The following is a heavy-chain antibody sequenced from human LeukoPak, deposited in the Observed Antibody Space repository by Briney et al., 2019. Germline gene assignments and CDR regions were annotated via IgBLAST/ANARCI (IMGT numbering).Heavy chain of an antibody. J-gene: IGHJ4*02. CDR3: AKDRGWLRYFDY. V-gene: IGHV3-30*18. CDR1: GFSFSSYG. Sequence: GRSLRHTCAASGFSFSSYGLHWVRQAPGKGLESLAVISYDGSDTYYADSVKGRFTISRDNSKNTLFMQMNNLRAEDTAVYYCAKDRGWLRYFDYWGQGTLVTVSS. CDR2: ISYDGSDT. D-gene: IGHD5-12*01.